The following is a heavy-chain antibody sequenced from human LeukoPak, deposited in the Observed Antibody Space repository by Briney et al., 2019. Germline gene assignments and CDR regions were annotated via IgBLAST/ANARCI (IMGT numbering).Heavy chain of an antibody. Sequence: SGGSLRLSCAASGFTFSNYAMSWVRQAPGKGLEWVSGISGGGSSTYYADSGKGRFTIARDNSKNTLYLQMNPLRAEDTAVYYCAKAAVPGSKYYFDYWGQGTLVTVSS. V-gene: IGHV3-23*01. CDR3: AKAAVPGSKYYFDY. D-gene: IGHD3-10*01. J-gene: IGHJ4*01. CDR1: GFTFSNYA. CDR2: ISGGGSST.